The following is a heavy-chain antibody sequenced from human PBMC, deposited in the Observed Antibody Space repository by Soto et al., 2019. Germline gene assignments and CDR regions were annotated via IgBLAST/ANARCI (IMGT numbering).Heavy chain of an antibody. J-gene: IGHJ3*02. D-gene: IGHD3-22*01. CDR1: GFTLGTYG. CDR2: ISNDGGDI. V-gene: IGHV3-30*03. Sequence: QVQLAESGGGVVQPGRSLTITCAASGFTLGTYGMHWVRQAPGKGLEWVAGISNDGGDIYYSDSVMGRFTISRDNSKNTLFLQMNSMRAEDTAVYFWATEFFDSSGFYPSLDALDIWGQGTVVSVSS. CDR3: ATEFFDSSGFYPSLDALDI.